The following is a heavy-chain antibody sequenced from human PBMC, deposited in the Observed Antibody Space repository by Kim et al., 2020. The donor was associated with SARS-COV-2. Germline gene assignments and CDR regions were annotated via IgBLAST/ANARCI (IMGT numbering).Heavy chain of an antibody. CDR3: ARDQSSSSLDY. V-gene: IGHV1-3*01. Sequence: TKYSQKCQGRVTITRDTSASTAYMELSSLRSEDTAVYYCARDQSSSSLDYWGQGTLVTVSS. D-gene: IGHD6-13*01. CDR2: T. J-gene: IGHJ4*02.